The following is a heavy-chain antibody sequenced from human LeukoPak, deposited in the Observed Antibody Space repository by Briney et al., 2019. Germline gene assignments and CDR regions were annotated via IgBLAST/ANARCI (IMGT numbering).Heavy chain of an antibody. CDR3: ARIGYSSSLFDY. D-gene: IGHD6-6*01. CDR1: GFNNYW. V-gene: IGHV3-7*01. CDR2: IKEDGTTK. J-gene: IGHJ4*02. Sequence: GGSLRLSCAASGFNNYWMSWVRQAPGKGLEWVANIKEDGTTKYYVDSVKGRFTISRDNAKNSVYLQMDSLRAEDMAVYYCARIGYSSSLFDYWGQGTLVTVSS.